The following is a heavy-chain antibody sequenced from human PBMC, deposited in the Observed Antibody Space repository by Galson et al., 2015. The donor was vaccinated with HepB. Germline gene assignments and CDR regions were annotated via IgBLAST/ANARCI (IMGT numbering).Heavy chain of an antibody. Sequence: SLRLSCAASGFTFSNYWMHWVRQAPGKGLEWVSRINTDGGSINYADSVKGRFTVSRDNAENTLHLQMSSLRTEDTAVYYCGRGYYGSGSPPGFEYWGQGTLVTVSS. J-gene: IGHJ4*02. CDR2: INTDGGSI. V-gene: IGHV3-74*01. CDR1: GFTFSNYW. D-gene: IGHD3-10*01. CDR3: GRGYYGSGSPPGFEY.